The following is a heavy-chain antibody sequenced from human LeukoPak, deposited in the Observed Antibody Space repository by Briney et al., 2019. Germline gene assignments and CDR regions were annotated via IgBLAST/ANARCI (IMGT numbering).Heavy chain of an antibody. CDR2: ITSGGGSI. CDR1: GFTFSSYE. Sequence: TGGSLRLSCAASGFTFSSYEMNWVRQAPGKGLEWVSYITSGGGSIYYGDSVKGRFTISRDNAKNSLYLQMNSLRAEDTAVYYCAREEQWLADYWGQGTLVTVSS. J-gene: IGHJ4*02. V-gene: IGHV3-48*03. CDR3: AREEQWLADY. D-gene: IGHD6-19*01.